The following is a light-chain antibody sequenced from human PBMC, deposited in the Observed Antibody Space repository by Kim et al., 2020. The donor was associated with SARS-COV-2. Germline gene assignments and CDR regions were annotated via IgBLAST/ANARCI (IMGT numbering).Light chain of an antibody. Sequence: RSLSPGERATLSCRASQSVSRFLAWYQQKPGQAPRLLIYDASTRATGIPARFSGTGSGTDFTLTITSLEPEDVAVYYCQQRGNWRTFGQGTKLEI. J-gene: IGKJ2*01. CDR2: DAS. CDR3: QQRGNWRT. CDR1: QSVSRF. V-gene: IGKV3-11*01.